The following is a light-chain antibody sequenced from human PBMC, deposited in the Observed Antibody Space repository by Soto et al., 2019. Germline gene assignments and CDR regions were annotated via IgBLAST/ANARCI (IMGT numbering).Light chain of an antibody. CDR3: QQYNSYPWT. CDR1: QSISYW. J-gene: IGKJ1*01. CDR2: DAS. V-gene: IGKV1-5*01. Sequence: DIQMTQSPSTLSASVGDRVTITCRASQSISYWLAWYQQKPGKAPKLLIYDASSLESGVPPRFSGSGSGTEFTLTIRSLQPDDFATYYCQQYNSYPWTFGQGTKVDIK.